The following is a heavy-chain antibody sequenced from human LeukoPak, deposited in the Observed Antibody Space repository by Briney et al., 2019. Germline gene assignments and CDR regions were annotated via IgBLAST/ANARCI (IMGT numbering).Heavy chain of an antibody. J-gene: IGHJ5*02. CDR3: ARGGYDFWSGYYLNWFDP. V-gene: IGHV1-8*01. Sequence: ASVKVSCKASGYTFTSYDINWVRQATGQGLEWMGWMNPNSGNTGYAQKFQDRVTMTRNTSISTAYMELSSLRSEDTAVYYCARGGYDFWSGYYLNWFDPWGQGTLVTVSS. CDR1: GYTFTSYD. D-gene: IGHD3-3*01. CDR2: MNPNSGNT.